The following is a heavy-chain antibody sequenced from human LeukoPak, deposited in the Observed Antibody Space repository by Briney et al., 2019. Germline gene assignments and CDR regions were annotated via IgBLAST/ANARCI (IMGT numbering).Heavy chain of an antibody. CDR2: MYHSGST. J-gene: IGHJ4*02. CDR1: NYSISTDYY. CDR3: ARYDVWGSYRAFDY. V-gene: IGHV4-38-2*02. Sequence: SETLSLTCTVSNYSISTDYYWGWIRQPPGKGLEWIGTMYHSGSTYYNPSLKSRVTISVDTSKNQFSLKLSSLTAADTAVYYCARYDVWGSYRAFDYWGQGTLVTVSS. D-gene: IGHD3-16*02.